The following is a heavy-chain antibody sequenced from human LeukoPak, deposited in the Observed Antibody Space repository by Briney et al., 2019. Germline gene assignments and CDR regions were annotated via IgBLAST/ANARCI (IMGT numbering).Heavy chain of an antibody. CDR1: GGSISSYY. D-gene: IGHD3-10*01. J-gene: IGHJ4*02. CDR3: AREVTMVRGVIITQFFDY. Sequence: XETLSLTCTVSGGSISSYYWSWIRQPPGKGLEWIGYIYYSGSTNYNPSLKSRVTISVDTSKNQFSLKLSSVTAADTAVYYCAREVTMVRGVIITQFFDYWGQGTLVTVSS. CDR2: IYYSGST. V-gene: IGHV4-59*01.